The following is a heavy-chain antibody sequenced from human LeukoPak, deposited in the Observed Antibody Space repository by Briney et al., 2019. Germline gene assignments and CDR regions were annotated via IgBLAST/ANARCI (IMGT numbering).Heavy chain of an antibody. CDR1: GGSISSSSYY. CDR3: ARDDRAVRWGSQGFDY. Sequence: PSETLSLTCTVSGGSISSSSYYWGWIRQPPGTGLEWIGSIYYSGSTYYNPSLKSRGTISVDTSKNQFSLKLSSVTAADTAVYYCARDDRAVRWGSQGFDYWGQEPWSPSPQ. V-gene: IGHV4-39*07. J-gene: IGHJ4*01. CDR2: IYYSGST. D-gene: IGHD7-27*01.